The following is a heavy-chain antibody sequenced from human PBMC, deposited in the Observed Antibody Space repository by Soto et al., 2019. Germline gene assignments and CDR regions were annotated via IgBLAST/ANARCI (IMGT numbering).Heavy chain of an antibody. V-gene: IGHV3-9*01. CDR1: GFTFDDYA. J-gene: IGHJ4*02. CDR2: ISWNSGSI. D-gene: IGHD5-12*01. CDR3: AKGHISLVDIVATTFDY. Sequence: GGSLRLSCAASGFTFDDYAMHWVRQAPGKGLEWVSGISWNSGSIGYADSVKGRFTISRDNAKNSLYLQMNSLRAEDTALYYCAKGHISLVDIVATTFDYWGQGTLVTVSS.